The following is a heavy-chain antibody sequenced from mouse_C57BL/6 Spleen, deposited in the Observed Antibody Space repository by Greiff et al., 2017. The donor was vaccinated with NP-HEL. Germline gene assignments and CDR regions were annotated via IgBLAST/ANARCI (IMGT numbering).Heavy chain of an antibody. V-gene: IGHV5-6*01. J-gene: IGHJ2*01. CDR1: GFTFSSYG. CDR3: ARRPAPGNSFDY. Sequence: EVQLVESGGDLVKPGGSLKLSCAASGFTFSSYGMSWVRQTPDKRLEWVATISSGGSYTYYPDSVKGRFTISRDNAKNTLYLQMSSLKSEDTAMYYCARRPAPGNSFDYWGQGTTLTVSS. CDR2: ISSGGSYT.